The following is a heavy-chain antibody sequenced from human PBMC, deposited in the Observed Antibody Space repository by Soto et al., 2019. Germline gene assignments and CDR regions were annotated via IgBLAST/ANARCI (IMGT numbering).Heavy chain of an antibody. CDR2: INSDGSST. CDR1: GFTFSSYW. D-gene: IGHD3-3*01. V-gene: IGHV3-74*01. Sequence: PGGSLRLSCAASGFTFSSYWMHWVRQAPGKGLGWVSRINSDGSSTSYADSVKGRFTISRDNAKNTLYLQMNSLRAEDTAVYYCARESVTIPLLPYYYYGMDVWGQGT. J-gene: IGHJ6*02. CDR3: ARESVTIPLLPYYYYGMDV.